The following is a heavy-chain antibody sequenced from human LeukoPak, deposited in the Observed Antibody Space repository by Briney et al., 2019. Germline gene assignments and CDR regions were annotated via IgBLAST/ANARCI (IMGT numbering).Heavy chain of an antibody. Sequence: SETLSLTCAVSGYSISSGYYWGWIRQSPGKGLEWIGSIFHSGTTYYNPSLQSRVTISVDTSKNQFSLKLSSVTAADTAVYYCASSQHVLILGATMKNNWFDPWGQGTLVTVSS. D-gene: IGHD1-26*01. J-gene: IGHJ5*02. CDR1: GYSISSGYY. V-gene: IGHV4-38-2*01. CDR3: ASSQHVLILGATMKNNWFDP. CDR2: IFHSGTT.